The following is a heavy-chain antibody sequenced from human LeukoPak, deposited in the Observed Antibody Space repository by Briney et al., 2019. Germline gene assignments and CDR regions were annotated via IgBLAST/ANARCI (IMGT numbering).Heavy chain of an antibody. J-gene: IGHJ4*02. CDR2: MRPNNGNS. CDR3: ARGPPDSTHSDY. CDR1: RYSFTRYD. D-gene: IGHD2-2*01. Sequence: ASVKVSCKASRYSFTRYDVNWVRQAAGQGLEWIGWMRPNNGNSGFAQKFQGRVTMTRSTSITTAYMELSSLTSEDTAVYYCARGPPDSTHSDYWGQGTLVTVSS. V-gene: IGHV1-8*01.